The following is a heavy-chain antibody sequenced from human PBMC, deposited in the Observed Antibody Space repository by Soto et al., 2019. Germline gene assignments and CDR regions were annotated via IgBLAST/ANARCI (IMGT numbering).Heavy chain of an antibody. D-gene: IGHD3-22*01. V-gene: IGHV1-46*01. Sequence: QVQLVQSGAEVKKPGASVKVSCKASGYTFTNYYIHWVRQAPGQGLEWVGLINPKTGTTNDAPKFPGRVTMTSDTSTSTAYMELSSLRSEDTAVFCCARVLEGRYYYESSGYWGQGTLVTVSS. J-gene: IGHJ4*02. CDR2: INPKTGTT. CDR3: ARVLEGRYYYESSGY. CDR1: GYTFTNYY.